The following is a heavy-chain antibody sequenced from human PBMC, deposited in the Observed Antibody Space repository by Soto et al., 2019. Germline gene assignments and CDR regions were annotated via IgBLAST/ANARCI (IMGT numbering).Heavy chain of an antibody. CDR1: GYTFTSYG. CDR2: ISAYNGNT. Sequence: QVQLVQSGAEVKKPGASVKVSCKASGYTFTSYGISWVRQAPGQGLEWMGWISAYNGNTNYAQKLQGRVTMTTDTATRPAYMELRSLGSDATAVYYCARSNGDYAVPLYYYYGMDVWGQGATVTVSS. J-gene: IGHJ6*02. D-gene: IGHD4-17*01. CDR3: ARSNGDYAVPLYYYYGMDV. V-gene: IGHV1-18*04.